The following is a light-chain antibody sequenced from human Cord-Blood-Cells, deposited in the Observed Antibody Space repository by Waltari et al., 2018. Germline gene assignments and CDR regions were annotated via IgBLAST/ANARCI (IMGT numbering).Light chain of an antibody. Sequence: EIVMTQSPATLSVSPGERATLSCRASQSVSSNLAWYQQKPGQSPRLLIYGASTRATGIPARFSGSGCGTEFTLTISSLQSEDFAVYYCQQYNNWPPSTFGGGTKVEIK. V-gene: IGKV3-15*01. CDR3: QQYNNWPPST. J-gene: IGKJ4*01. CDR1: QSVSSN. CDR2: GAS.